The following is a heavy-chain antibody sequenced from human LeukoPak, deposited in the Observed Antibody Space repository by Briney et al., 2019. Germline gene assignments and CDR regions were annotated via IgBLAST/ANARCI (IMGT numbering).Heavy chain of an antibody. Sequence: GASVKVSFKASRYSFTGYFLHWVRQAPGQGLEWMAWINPNSGGTNYAQKFQGRVTMTRDTSISTTYMEPSRLRSDDAAVYYCARDSPESRDGYNYFDYWGQGTLVTVSS. J-gene: IGHJ4*02. CDR3: ARDSPESRDGYNYFDY. V-gene: IGHV1-2*02. D-gene: IGHD5-24*01. CDR2: INPNSGGT. CDR1: RYSFTGYF.